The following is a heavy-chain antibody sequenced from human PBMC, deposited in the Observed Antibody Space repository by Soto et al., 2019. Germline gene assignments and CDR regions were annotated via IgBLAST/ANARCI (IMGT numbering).Heavy chain of an antibody. D-gene: IGHD2-2*01. CDR1: GGTFSSYT. V-gene: IGHV1-69*02. CDR2: IIPILGIA. CDR3: ARGTSQWRH. Sequence: QVQLVQSGAEVKKPGSSVKVSCKASGGTFSSYTISWVRQAPGQGLEWMGRIIPILGIANYAQKFQGRVTITADKSTSTASMELSSLSSADTAVYYWARGTSQWRHWGQGTVVTVSS. J-gene: IGHJ4*02.